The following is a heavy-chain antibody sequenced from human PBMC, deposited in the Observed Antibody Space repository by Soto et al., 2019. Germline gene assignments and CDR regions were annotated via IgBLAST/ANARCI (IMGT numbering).Heavy chain of an antibody. V-gene: IGHV3-23*01. D-gene: IGHD3-22*01. CDR2: ISGSGGRT. J-gene: IGHJ4*02. CDR1: GFTLSSYA. Sequence: GGSLRLSCAASGFTLSSYAMTWVRQAPGKGLEWVSGISGSGGRTYYADSVKGRFTISRDNSKKTVFLQMNSLRAEDTAVYYCAKLGTYYYDNSGYYLFEYWGQGTLVTVSS. CDR3: AKLGTYYYDNSGYYLFEY.